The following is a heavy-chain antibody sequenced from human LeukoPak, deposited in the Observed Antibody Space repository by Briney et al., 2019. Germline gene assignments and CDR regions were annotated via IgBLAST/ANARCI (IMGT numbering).Heavy chain of an antibody. V-gene: IGHV1-8*03. Sequence: ASVKVSCKASGGTFSSYDINWVRQATGQGLEWMGWMNPNSGNTGYAQKFQGRVTITRNTSISTAYMELSSLRSEDTAVYYCARTSPRGQAFDIWGQGTMVTVSS. CDR3: ARTSPRGQAFDI. CDR2: MNPNSGNT. J-gene: IGHJ3*02. CDR1: GGTFSSYD.